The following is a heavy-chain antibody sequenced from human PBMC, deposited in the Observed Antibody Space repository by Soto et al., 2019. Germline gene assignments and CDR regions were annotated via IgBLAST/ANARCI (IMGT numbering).Heavy chain of an antibody. CDR1: GYTFSNYG. J-gene: IGHJ6*02. V-gene: IGHV1-18*01. Sequence: QVLLVQSGAEVKRPGASVKVSCKASGYTFSNYGITWVRQAPGHGLEWLGWVTAFNGDTNYAQNVQGRVTRTTDTSTETAYMEFRSLQPDDTVVYYCARDGRVSFYYYGMDVWGQGTTVIVSS. CDR3: ARDGRVSFYYYGMDV. CDR2: VTAFNGDT.